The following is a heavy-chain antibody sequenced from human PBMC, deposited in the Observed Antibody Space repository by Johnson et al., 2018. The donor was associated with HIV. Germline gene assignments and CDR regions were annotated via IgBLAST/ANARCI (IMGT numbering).Heavy chain of an antibody. V-gene: IGHV3-30-3*01. D-gene: IGHD5-24*01. J-gene: IGHJ3*02. Sequence: QMQLVESGGGVVQSGRSLRLSCAASGFTFGDSAIHWVRQAPGKGLEWVAVISYDGSNKNYADSVKGRFTISRDNSKNTLYLQMNSLRAEDTAVYYCARDEPYNLNAFDIWGQGTMVTVSS. CDR2: ISYDGSNK. CDR3: ARDEPYNLNAFDI. CDR1: GFTFGDSA.